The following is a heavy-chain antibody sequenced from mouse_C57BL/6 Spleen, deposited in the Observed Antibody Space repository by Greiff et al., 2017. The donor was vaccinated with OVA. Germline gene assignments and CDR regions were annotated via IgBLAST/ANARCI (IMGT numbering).Heavy chain of an antibody. V-gene: IGHV5-12*01. J-gene: IGHJ2*01. D-gene: IGHD2-12*01. CDR2: ISNGGGST. CDR3: ARRYDDGEGYYLDY. CDR1: GFTFSDYY. Sequence: EVKLMESGGGLVQPGGSLKLSCAASGFTFSDYYMYWVRQTPEKRLEWVAYISNGGGSTYYPDTVKGRFTISRDNAKNTLYLQMSRLKSEDTAMYYCARRYDDGEGYYLDYWGQGTTLTVSS.